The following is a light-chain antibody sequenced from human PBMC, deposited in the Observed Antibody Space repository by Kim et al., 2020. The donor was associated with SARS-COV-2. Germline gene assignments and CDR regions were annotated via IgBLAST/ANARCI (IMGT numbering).Light chain of an antibody. J-gene: IGKJ1*01. CDR2: KAS. V-gene: IGKV1-5*03. Sequence: SASVGDRVTITCRASQSISSWLAWYQKKPGKAPKLLIYKASSLESGVPSRVSGSGSGTEFTLTISSLQPDDFATYYCQQYNSYRTFGQGTKVEIK. CDR3: QQYNSYRT. CDR1: QSISSW.